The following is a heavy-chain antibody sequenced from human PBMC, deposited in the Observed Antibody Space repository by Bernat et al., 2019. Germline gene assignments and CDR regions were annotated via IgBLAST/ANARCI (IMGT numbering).Heavy chain of an antibody. J-gene: IGHJ4*02. CDR2: ITGNGIST. Sequence: EVQLVESGGGLVQPGGSLRLSCAPSGFIFNNYAMSWVRQFPGKGLEWVSAITGNGISTYYADSVQGRFTISRENSKNTLYLQMNNLRAADTAVYYCARDGSGWLFDCWGQGTLVTVSS. CDR3: ARDGSGWLFDC. D-gene: IGHD6-19*01. V-gene: IGHV3-23*04. CDR1: GFIFNNYA.